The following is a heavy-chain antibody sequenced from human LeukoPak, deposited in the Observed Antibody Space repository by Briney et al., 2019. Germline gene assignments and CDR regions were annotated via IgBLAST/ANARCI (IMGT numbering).Heavy chain of an antibody. D-gene: IGHD3-22*01. CDR2: INPNSGGT. CDR3: ARVFSYYYDSSGYSDY. J-gene: IGHJ4*02. V-gene: IGHV1-2*02. Sequence: ASVKVSCKASGYTFTGYYMHWVRRAPGQGLEWMGWINPNSGGTNYAQKFQGRVTMTRDTSISTAYMELSRLRSDDTAVYYCARVFSYYYDSSGYSDYWGQGTLVTVSS. CDR1: GYTFTGYY.